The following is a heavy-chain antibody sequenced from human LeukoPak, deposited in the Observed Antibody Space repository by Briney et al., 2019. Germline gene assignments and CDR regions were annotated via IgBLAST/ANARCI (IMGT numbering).Heavy chain of an antibody. J-gene: IGHJ4*02. D-gene: IGHD4-17*01. CDR3: ARDTNGYGDFDS. CDR1: GRTITRGSY. V-gene: IGHV4-38-2*02. Sequence: SATLSLTCDISGRTITRGSYRGWIRPPPRKVLEWIGNSDHAGSPYYTPSLRSRVTISVDTSNNQFSLKLSCVTAPDTAVYYCARDTNGYGDFDSWGQGTLVTVSS. CDR2: SDHAGSP.